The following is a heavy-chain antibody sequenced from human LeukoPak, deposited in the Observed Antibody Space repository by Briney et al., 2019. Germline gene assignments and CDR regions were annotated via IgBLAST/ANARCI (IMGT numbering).Heavy chain of an antibody. CDR3: ARGIYDSSGYFDY. CDR1: VYTFTGYY. V-gene: IGHV1-2*02. J-gene: IGHJ4*02. Sequence: ASVKVSCKASVYTFTGYYMHWVRQAPGQGLEWMGWINPNSGGTNYAQKFQGRVTMTRDTSISTAYMELSMLRSDDTAVYYCARGIYDSSGYFDYWGQGTLVTVSS. D-gene: IGHD3-22*01. CDR2: INPNSGGT.